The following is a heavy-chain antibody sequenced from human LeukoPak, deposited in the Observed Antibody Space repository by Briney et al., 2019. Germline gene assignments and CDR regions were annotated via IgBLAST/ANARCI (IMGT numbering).Heavy chain of an antibody. CDR1: GFTFSGSA. CDR2: IRSKANSYAT. Sequence: GGSLRLSCAASGFTFSGSAMHWVRQASGKGLEWVGRIRSKANSYATAYAASVKGRFTISRDDSKNTAYLQMNSLRAEDTAVYYCARDRLLEWLLYVDYFDYWGQGTLVTVSS. V-gene: IGHV3-73*01. D-gene: IGHD3-3*01. J-gene: IGHJ4*02. CDR3: ARDRLLEWLLYVDYFDY.